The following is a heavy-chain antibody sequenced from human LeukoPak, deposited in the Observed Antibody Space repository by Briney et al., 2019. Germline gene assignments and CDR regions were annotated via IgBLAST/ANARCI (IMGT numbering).Heavy chain of an antibody. D-gene: IGHD2-2*01. CDR1: GYSFTSYW. V-gene: IGHV5-51*01. CDR2: IYPGDSDT. CDR3: ARLASCSSTSCPKFYYYYGMDV. J-gene: IGHJ6*02. Sequence: GESLKIPCKGSGYSFTSYWIGWVRQMPGKGLEWMGIIYPGDSDTRYSPSFQGQVTISADKSISTAYLQWSSLKASDTAMYYCARLASCSSTSCPKFYYYYGMDVWGQGTTVTVSS.